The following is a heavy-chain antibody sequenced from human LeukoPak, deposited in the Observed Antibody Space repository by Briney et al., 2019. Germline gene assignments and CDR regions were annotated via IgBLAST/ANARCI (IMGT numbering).Heavy chain of an antibody. V-gene: IGHV1-24*01. CDR1: GYTLTELS. CDR2: FDPEDGET. Sequence: APVKVSCKVSGYTLTELSMHWVRQAPGKGLEWMGGFDPEDGETIYAQKFQGRVTMTEDTSTDTAYMELSSLRSEDTAVYYCATGSVYSSGFYNWFDPWGQGTLVTVSS. CDR3: ATGSVYSSGFYNWFDP. D-gene: IGHD6-19*01. J-gene: IGHJ5*02.